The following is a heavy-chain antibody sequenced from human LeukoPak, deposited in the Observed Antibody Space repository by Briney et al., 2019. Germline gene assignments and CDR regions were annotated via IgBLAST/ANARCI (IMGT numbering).Heavy chain of an antibody. J-gene: IGHJ4*02. V-gene: IGHV3-20*04. Sequence: PGGSLRLSCAASGFTFDDYGMSWVRQAPGKGLEWVSGINWNGGSTGYADSVEGRFTISRDNAKNSLYLQMSSLRADDTAVYYCARDSNGWYHYFDFWGQGTLVTVSS. CDR1: GFTFDDYG. CDR2: INWNGGST. D-gene: IGHD6-19*01. CDR3: ARDSNGWYHYFDF.